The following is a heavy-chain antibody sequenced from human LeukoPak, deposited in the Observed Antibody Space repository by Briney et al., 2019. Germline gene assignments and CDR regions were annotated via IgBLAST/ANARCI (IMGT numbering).Heavy chain of an antibody. CDR2: INHSGST. J-gene: IGHJ5*02. D-gene: IGHD2-2*01. CDR3: ARGTVPGAIHWFDP. CDR1: GGSFSGYY. V-gene: IGHV4-34*01. Sequence: PSETLSLTCAVYGGSFSGYYWSWIRQPPGKGLEWIGEINHSGSTNYNPSLKSRVTISVDTSKNQFSLKLSSVTAADTAVYYCARGTVPGAIHWFDPWGQGTLVTVSS.